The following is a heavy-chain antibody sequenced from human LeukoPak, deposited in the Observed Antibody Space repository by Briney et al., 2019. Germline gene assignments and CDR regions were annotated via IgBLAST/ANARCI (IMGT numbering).Heavy chain of an antibody. J-gene: IGHJ4*02. D-gene: IGHD3-10*01. CDR3: ARATPITMVRGVIDHFDY. Sequence: SETLSLTCTVSGGSISSYYRSWIRQPPGKGLEWIGYIYYSGSTNYNPSLKSRVTISVDTSKNQFSLKLSSVTAADTAVYYCARATPITMVRGVIDHFDYWGQGTLVTVSS. V-gene: IGHV4-59*01. CDR2: IYYSGST. CDR1: GGSISSYY.